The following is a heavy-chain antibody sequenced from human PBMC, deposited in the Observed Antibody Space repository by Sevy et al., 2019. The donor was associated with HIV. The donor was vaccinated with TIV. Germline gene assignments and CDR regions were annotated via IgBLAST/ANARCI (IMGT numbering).Heavy chain of an antibody. CDR1: GEPFSGYY. V-gene: IGHV4-34*01. CDR2: INHSGPT. J-gene: IGHJ4*02. Sequence: SETLSLTCTVHGEPFSGYYWSWIRQPPGKGLEWIGEINHSGPTHYNPSLKSRVTLSVDTSKNHFSLKLSSVTAADPAVYYCVRQDLATAAPRPYWGQGSLVTVSS. D-gene: IGHD6-6*01. CDR3: VRQDLATAAPRPY.